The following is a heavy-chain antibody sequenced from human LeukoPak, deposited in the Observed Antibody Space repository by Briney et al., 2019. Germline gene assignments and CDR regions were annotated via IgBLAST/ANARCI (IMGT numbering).Heavy chain of an antibody. Sequence: GGSLRLSCAASGFTFSSSAVSWVRQAPGKGLVWVSHISSDGSSATYADSVKGRLTISRDNAKNTVYLQMNSLRAEDTAVYYCASARALYGYSGYDEPYFDYWGQGTLVTVSS. D-gene: IGHD5-12*01. CDR3: ASARALYGYSGYDEPYFDY. V-gene: IGHV3-74*01. CDR1: GFTFSSSA. CDR2: ISSDGSSA. J-gene: IGHJ4*02.